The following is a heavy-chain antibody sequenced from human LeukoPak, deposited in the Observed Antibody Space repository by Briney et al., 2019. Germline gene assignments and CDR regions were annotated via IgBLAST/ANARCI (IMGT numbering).Heavy chain of an antibody. CDR3: ARVVSMDIVVVPAAPEAFDI. J-gene: IGHJ3*02. CDR2: IYYSGST. V-gene: IGHV4-38-2*02. CDR1: GYFINSGYY. Sequence: SETLSLTCTVSGYFINSGYYWGWIRHTPGKGLEWIGNIYYSGSTNYNPSLESRVTISVDTSKNQFSLKLSSVTAADTAVYYCARVVSMDIVVVPAAPEAFDIWGQGTMVTVSS. D-gene: IGHD2-2*03.